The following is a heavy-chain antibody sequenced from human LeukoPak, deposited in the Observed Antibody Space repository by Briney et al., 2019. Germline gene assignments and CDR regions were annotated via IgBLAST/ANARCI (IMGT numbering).Heavy chain of an antibody. Sequence: ASVKVSCKASGGTFSSYAISWVRQAPGQGLEWMGGIIPIFGTANYAQKFQGRVTITADESTSTAYMELSSLRSEDTAVYYCARGYSSDNWFDPWGQGTLVTVSS. J-gene: IGHJ5*02. CDR3: ARGYSSDNWFDP. CDR1: GGTFSSYA. V-gene: IGHV1-69*13. CDR2: IIPIFGTA. D-gene: IGHD6-25*01.